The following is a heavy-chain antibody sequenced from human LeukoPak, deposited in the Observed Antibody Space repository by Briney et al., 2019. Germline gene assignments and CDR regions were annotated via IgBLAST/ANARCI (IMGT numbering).Heavy chain of an antibody. J-gene: IGHJ5*02. D-gene: IGHD2-15*01. Sequence: PSETLSLTCAVYGGSFSGYYWSWIRQPPGKGLEWIGEINHSGSTNYNPSLKSRVTISVDTSKNQFSLKLSSVTAADTAVYYCAREKVVCSGGSCYSTGNRHPYNWFDPWGQGTLVTVSS. CDR1: GGSFSGYY. CDR2: INHSGST. V-gene: IGHV4-34*01. CDR3: AREKVVCSGGSCYSTGNRHPYNWFDP.